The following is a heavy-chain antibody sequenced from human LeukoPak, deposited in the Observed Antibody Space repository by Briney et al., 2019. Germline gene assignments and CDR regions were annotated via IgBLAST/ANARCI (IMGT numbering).Heavy chain of an antibody. J-gene: IGHJ4*02. CDR1: GGSISSYY. D-gene: IGHD3-22*01. CDR2: INYSGST. V-gene: IGHV4-59*01. CDR3: ARVGSSGYLDY. Sequence: SETLSLTCTVSGGSISSYYWSWIRQPPGKGLEWIGYINYSGSTNYNPSLKSRVTISVDTSKNQFSLKLSSVTAADTAVYYCARVGSSGYLDYWGQGTLVTVSS.